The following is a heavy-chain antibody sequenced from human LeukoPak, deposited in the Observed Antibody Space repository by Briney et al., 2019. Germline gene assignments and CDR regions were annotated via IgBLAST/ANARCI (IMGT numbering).Heavy chain of an antibody. D-gene: IGHD4-17*01. CDR2: FTGRHYGGTT. Sequence: GRSLRLSCTASGLTFGDYAVTWVRQGPGKGLEWVASFTGRHYGGTTEYAASARGRFTISIDDSKTIAYLHMNRLTIEDTATYYCHRWTTVTTFDNWGQGTLVIVSS. CDR3: HRWTTVTTFDN. J-gene: IGHJ4*02. CDR1: GLTFGDYA. V-gene: IGHV3-49*04.